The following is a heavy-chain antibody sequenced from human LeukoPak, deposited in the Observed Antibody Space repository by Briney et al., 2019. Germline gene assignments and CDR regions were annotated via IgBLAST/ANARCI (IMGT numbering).Heavy chain of an antibody. CDR2: IYYSGST. V-gene: IGHV4-59*08. D-gene: IGHD3-22*01. Sequence: SETLSLTCTVSGGSINTYFWSWIRQPPGKGLEWIGYIYYSGSTNYNPSLKSRVTISVDTSKNQFSLKLSSVTAADTAVYYCARHNYYDSSGYSFIDYWGQGTLVTASS. J-gene: IGHJ4*02. CDR1: GGSINTYF. CDR3: ARHNYYDSSGYSFIDY.